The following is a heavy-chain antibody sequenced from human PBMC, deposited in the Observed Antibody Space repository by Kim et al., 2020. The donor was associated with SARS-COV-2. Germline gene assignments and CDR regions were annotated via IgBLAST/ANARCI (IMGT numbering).Heavy chain of an antibody. D-gene: IGHD3-22*01. CDR2: IIPIFGTA. Sequence: SVKVSCKASGGTFSSYAISWVRQAPGQGLEWMGGIIPIFGTANYAQKFQGRVTITADESTSTAYMALSSLRSEDTAVYYCARDPYNYDSSGYYYYYWGQGTLVTVSS. CDR3: ARDPYNYDSSGYYYYY. CDR1: GGTFSSYA. V-gene: IGHV1-69*13. J-gene: IGHJ4*02.